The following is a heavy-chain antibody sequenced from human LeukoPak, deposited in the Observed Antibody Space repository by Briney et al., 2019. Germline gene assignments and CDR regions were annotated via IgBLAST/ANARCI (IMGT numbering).Heavy chain of an antibody. D-gene: IGHD5-12*01. CDR3: AREYSGYVPDH. V-gene: IGHV3-21*01. J-gene: IGHJ4*02. CDR1: GFIFSTYS. Sequence: PGGSLRLSCAASGFIFSTYSMNWVRQAPGKGPEWVSSISGTSSHIYYADSVKGRFTVSRDNARNSLYLQMNSLRVEDTAVYYCAREYSGYVPDHWGQGTLVTVSS. CDR2: ISGTSSHI.